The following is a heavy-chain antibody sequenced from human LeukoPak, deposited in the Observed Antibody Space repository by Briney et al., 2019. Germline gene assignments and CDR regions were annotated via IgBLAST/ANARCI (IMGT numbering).Heavy chain of an antibody. CDR1: GGTFSSYA. CDR2: IIPIFGIA. J-gene: IGHJ4*02. CDR3: ATGYSYGYLLND. D-gene: IGHD5-18*01. Sequence: ASVKVSCKASGGTFSSYAISWVRQAPGRGLEWMGRIIPIFGIANYAQKFQGRVTITADKSTSTAYMELSSLRSEDTAVYYCATGYSYGYLLNDWGQGTLVTVSS. V-gene: IGHV1-69*04.